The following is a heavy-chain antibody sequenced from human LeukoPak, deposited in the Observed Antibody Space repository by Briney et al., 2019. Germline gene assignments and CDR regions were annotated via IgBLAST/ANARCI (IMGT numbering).Heavy chain of an antibody. CDR3: AKGLSPMGFYGSGSFPKYFHS. Sequence: GGSLRLSCAASGFTFSRYWMHWVHQAPGKGLVWVARINADGSGTNYADSVKGRFTISRDNSKNTLSLQMNSLRPEDAAVYYCAKGLSPMGFYGSGSFPKYFHSWGQGTLVTVSS. CDR2: INADGSGT. V-gene: IGHV3-74*01. CDR1: GFTFSRYW. J-gene: IGHJ4*02. D-gene: IGHD3-10*01.